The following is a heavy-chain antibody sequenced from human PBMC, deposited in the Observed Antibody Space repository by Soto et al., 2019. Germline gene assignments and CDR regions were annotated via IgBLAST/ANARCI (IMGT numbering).Heavy chain of an antibody. J-gene: IGHJ4*02. CDR3: AKDPSGELRYFDWSI. CDR2: ISGSGGST. Sequence: PGCSLKLSCASSGVTLNISAMAVVRKATGKGLEWVSAISGSGGSTYYADSVKGRFTISRDNSKNTLYLQMNSLRAEDTAVYYCAKDPSGELRYFDWSIWGQGPLVTVSS. CDR1: GVTLNISA. D-gene: IGHD3-9*01. V-gene: IGHV3-23*01.